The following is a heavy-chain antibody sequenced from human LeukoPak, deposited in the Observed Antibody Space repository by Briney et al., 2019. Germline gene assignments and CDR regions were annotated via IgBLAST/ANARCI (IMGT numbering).Heavy chain of an antibody. CDR1: GFTFSSYW. V-gene: IGHV3-7*05. Sequence: GGSLRLSCAASGFTFSSYWMSWVRQAPGKGLEWVANIKQDGSEKYYVDSVKGRFTISRDNAKNSLYLQMNSLRAEDTVVYYCARVRYYDSSGYYYAFDIWGQGTMVTVSS. J-gene: IGHJ3*02. D-gene: IGHD3-22*01. CDR3: ARVRYYDSSGYYYAFDI. CDR2: IKQDGSEK.